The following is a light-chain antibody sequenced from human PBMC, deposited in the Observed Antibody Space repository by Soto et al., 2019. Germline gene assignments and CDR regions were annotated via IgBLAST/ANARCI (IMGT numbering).Light chain of an antibody. CDR2: GAS. J-gene: IGKJ1*01. CDR1: QSVSSNN. Sequence: EIVLTQSPGTLSLSPGERATLSCRASQSVSSNNLAWYQQKPGQAPRLLIYGASHRATGIPDRFRGSGSGTDFTLTISSLEPEDFAVYYCQQRSNWPPWTFGQGTKVGIK. CDR3: QQRSNWPPWT. V-gene: IGKV3D-20*02.